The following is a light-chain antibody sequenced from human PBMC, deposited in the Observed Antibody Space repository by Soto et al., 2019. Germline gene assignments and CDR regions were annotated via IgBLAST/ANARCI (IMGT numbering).Light chain of an antibody. CDR1: QTVGSSY. CDR3: QQYGSAPYT. V-gene: IGKV3-20*01. CDR2: AAS. J-gene: IGKJ2*01. Sequence: EIVLTQSPGTLSLSPGERATLSCRASQTVGSSYFGWYQQKPGQAPRLLIYAASSRATGIPDRFSGSGSGTDFTLTIDSLEPEDYAVYFCQQYGSAPYTFGQGNRVDIK.